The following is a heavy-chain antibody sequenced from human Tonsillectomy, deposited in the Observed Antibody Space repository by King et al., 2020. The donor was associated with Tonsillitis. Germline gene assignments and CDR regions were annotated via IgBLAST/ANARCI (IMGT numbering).Heavy chain of an antibody. CDR2: INPNSGGT. V-gene: IGHV1-2*02. CDR3: AREFVVVAATEYYYYYGMDV. CDR1: GYTFTGFY. D-gene: IGHD2-15*01. J-gene: IGHJ6*02. Sequence: QLVQSGAEVKKPGASVKVSCKASGYTFTGFYMHWVRQAPGQGLEWMGCINPNSGGTNYAQKFQGRVAMTRDTSISTVYMELSRLGSDDTAIYYCAREFVVVAATEYYYYYGMDVWGQGTTVTVSS.